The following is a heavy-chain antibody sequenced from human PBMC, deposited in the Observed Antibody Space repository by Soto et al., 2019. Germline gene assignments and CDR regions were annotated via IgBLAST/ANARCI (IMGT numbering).Heavy chain of an antibody. CDR2: INHSGST. V-gene: IGHV4-34*01. CDR3: ARGTAAAGRAINWFDP. D-gene: IGHD6-13*01. Sequence: SETLSLTCAVYGGSFSGYYWSWIRQPPGKGLEWIGEINHSGSTNYNPSLKSRVTISVDTSKNQLSLKLSSVTAADTAVYYCARGTAAAGRAINWFDPWGQGTLVTVSS. CDR1: GGSFSGYY. J-gene: IGHJ5*02.